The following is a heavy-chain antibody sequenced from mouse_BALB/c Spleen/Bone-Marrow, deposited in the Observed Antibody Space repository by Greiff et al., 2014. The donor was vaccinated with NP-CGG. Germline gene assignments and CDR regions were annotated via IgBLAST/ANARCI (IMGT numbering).Heavy chain of an antibody. CDR2: IDPANGNT. CDR1: GFNIKDNY. D-gene: IGHD1-1*01. CDR3: ASYYYGHYFDY. J-gene: IGHJ2*01. Sequence: EVQLQQSGAELVKPGASVKLSCTASGFNIKDNYMHWVKQRPEQGLEWIGRIDPANGNTKYDPKFQGKATITADTSSNTAYLQLSSLTSEDTAVYYCASYYYGHYFDYWGQGTTLTVSS. V-gene: IGHV14-3*02.